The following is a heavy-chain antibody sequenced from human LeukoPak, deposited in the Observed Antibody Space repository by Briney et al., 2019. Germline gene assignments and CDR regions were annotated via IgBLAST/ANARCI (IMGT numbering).Heavy chain of an antibody. CDR3: ARYGSYPEAFDY. J-gene: IGHJ4*02. D-gene: IGHD1-26*01. CDR2: IRSSGNTI. Sequence: GGSLRLSCAASGFTFSSYNMNWVRQAPGKGLEWVSYIRSSGNTIYYADSVKGRFTNSRDNAKNSVYLQMNSLRDEDTAVYYCARYGSYPEAFDYWGQGTLVTVSS. CDR1: GFTFSSYN. V-gene: IGHV3-48*02.